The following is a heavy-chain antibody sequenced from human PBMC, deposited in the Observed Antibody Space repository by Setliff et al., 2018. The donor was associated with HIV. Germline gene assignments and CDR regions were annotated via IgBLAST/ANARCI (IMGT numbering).Heavy chain of an antibody. V-gene: IGHV3-7*03. CDR2: IKQDASEK. CDR1: GFTFGNNW. J-gene: IGHJ5*02. CDR3: AALSLRTNTVYGVISTRFDP. D-gene: IGHD3-10*01. Sequence: GGSLRLSCAASGFTFGNNWMSWVRQAPGKGLEWVATIKQDASEKYYEGSVKGRFTISRDNAKNSLYLQMNSLRGDDTAVYYCAALSLRTNTVYGVISTRFDPWGRGTLVTVSS.